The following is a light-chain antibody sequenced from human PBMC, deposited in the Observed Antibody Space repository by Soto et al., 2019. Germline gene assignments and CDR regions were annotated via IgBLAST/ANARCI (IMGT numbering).Light chain of an antibody. J-gene: IGKJ1*01. CDR3: VQALQTPWT. Sequence: DIVMTQSPLSLPVTPGEPASISCRSSQSLLHSNGYNYLDWYLQKPGQSPQLLIYLGSNRASGVPDRFSGSGSGTDFTPKISRVEAEDVGVYYCVQALQTPWTFGQGTKVDIK. CDR2: LGS. CDR1: QSLLHSNGYNY. V-gene: IGKV2-28*01.